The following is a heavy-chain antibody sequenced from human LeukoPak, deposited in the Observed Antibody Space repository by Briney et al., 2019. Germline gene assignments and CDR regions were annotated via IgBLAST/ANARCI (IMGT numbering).Heavy chain of an antibody. Sequence: PSQTPSLTCAISGDSVSSNSAAWIWIRQSPSRGLEWLGRTYYRSKWYTEYAVSVKSRITINPDTSKNQFSLQLSSVNPEDTAVYYCARLGSGSNYWGQGTLVTVSS. D-gene: IGHD3-10*01. CDR2: TYYRSKWYT. CDR3: ARLGSGSNY. CDR1: GDSVSSNSAA. J-gene: IGHJ4*02. V-gene: IGHV6-1*01.